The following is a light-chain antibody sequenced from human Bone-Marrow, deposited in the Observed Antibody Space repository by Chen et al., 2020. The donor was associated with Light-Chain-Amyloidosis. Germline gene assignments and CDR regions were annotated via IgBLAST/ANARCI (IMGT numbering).Light chain of an antibody. CDR2: GSS. V-gene: IGKV3-20*01. J-gene: IGKJ4*01. CDR1: QTISSNY. Sequence: EIVLTKSPGTLSLSPGEGANLSCRASQTISSNYLTWYQQKFGQAPRLLIYGSSSRATGIPDRFTGSGSGTDFTLTINRLEPDDFAMYYCQQYGTSPLTFGGGTKVEIK. CDR3: QQYGTSPLT.